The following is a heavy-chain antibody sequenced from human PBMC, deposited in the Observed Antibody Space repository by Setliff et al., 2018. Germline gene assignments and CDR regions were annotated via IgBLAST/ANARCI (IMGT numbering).Heavy chain of an antibody. V-gene: IGHV4-61*02. CDR1: GGSISSGDHY. Sequence: SETLSLTCTVSGGSISSGDHYWSWIRQPAGKGLEWIGRIHASGSTNYNPSLKNRVTISVDTSENQFSLKLSSVTAADTAVYYCAIGGYSRGPPVYYFDYWGQGTLVTVSS. CDR3: AIGGYSRGPPVYYFDY. CDR2: IHASGST. J-gene: IGHJ4*02. D-gene: IGHD5-12*01.